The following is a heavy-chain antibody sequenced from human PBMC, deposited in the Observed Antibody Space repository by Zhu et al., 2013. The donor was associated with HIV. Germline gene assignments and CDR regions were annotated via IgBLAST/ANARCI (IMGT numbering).Heavy chain of an antibody. D-gene: IGHD6-6*01. CDR2: IIPISGTT. CDR1: GGSFSSYS. CDR3: ARGVIATQYYGMDV. Sequence: QVQLVQSGAEVKKPGSSVKVSCKASGGSFSSYSIGWVRQAPGQGLEWMGGIIPISGTTNQAQNFQGRVMITADKSTSSAYLELSSLTSDDTAVYYCARGVIATQYYGMDVWGQGTTVTVSS. V-gene: IGHV1-69*06. J-gene: IGHJ6*02.